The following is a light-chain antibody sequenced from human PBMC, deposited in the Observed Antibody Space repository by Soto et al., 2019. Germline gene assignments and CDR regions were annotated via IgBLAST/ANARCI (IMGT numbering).Light chain of an antibody. CDR1: SSDVGGYNY. J-gene: IGLJ1*01. V-gene: IGLV2-14*03. Sequence: QSVLTHPASVSGSPGQSITISCTGTSSDVGGYNYVSWYQQHPGKAPILMIYRVTDRPSGVSNRFSASKSGNTASLTISGLQAEDEADYYCGSYTSRSTYVFGTGTKVTVL. CDR2: RVT. CDR3: GSYTSRSTYV.